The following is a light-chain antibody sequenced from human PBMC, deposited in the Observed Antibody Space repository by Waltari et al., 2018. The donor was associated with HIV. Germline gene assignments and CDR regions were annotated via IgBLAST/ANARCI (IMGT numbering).Light chain of an antibody. CDR2: EVN. V-gene: IGLV2-8*01. Sequence: QSALTQPPSASGSPGQSVTISCTGTSSDVGGSQYVSWYQQHPGKAPNLMIYEVNKRPSGVPDRFSGSKSANTASLTVSGLQADDEADYYCNSYAGSNNWVFGGGTKLTVL. J-gene: IGLJ3*02. CDR1: SSDVGGSQY. CDR3: NSYAGSNNWV.